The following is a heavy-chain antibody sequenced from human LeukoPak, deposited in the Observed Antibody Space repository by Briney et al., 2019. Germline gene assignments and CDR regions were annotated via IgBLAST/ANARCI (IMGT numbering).Heavy chain of an antibody. V-gene: IGHV3-74*01. Sequence: GRSLRLSCAAAGFSVSSYWIGSVRQAPGEGVVWVSRINIAGSSTSDADSVKGRFAISRDNAKNTLNMQMNGLRAEDTAVYYCARDWRGASRTYFYSYMDVWGKGTTVTVSS. D-gene: IGHD1-14*01. CDR2: INIAGSST. CDR1: GFSVSSYW. CDR3: ARDWRGASRTYFYSYMDV. J-gene: IGHJ6*03.